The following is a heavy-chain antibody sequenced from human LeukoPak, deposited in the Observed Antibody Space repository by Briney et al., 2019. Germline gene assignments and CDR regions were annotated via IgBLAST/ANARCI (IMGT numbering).Heavy chain of an antibody. Sequence: ASVKVSCKSSGYTFTTYGIIWVRQAPGQGVVWLWWIGAYNGHTYYAQKLQGRVTMTTDTSTSTAFMELRSLRPDDTAVYCCARLQGPFNWIDPWGQGTLVTVSS. V-gene: IGHV1-18*01. J-gene: IGHJ5*02. CDR2: IGAYNGHT. CDR3: ARLQGPFNWIDP. CDR1: GYTFTTYG.